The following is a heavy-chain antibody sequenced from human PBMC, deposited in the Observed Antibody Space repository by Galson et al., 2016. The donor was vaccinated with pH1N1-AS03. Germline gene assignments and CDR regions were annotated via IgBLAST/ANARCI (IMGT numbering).Heavy chain of an antibody. CDR2: INAGNGNT. CDR1: GYTFISYV. J-gene: IGHJ6*02. Sequence: SVKVSCKASGYTFISYVMHWVRQAPGQRLEWMGWINAGNGNTTYSQSFQGRVTITRDTSASKADMELSSLRSEDRSAHYCARGRGSYGMDVWGQGTTVTVSS. CDR3: ARGRGSYGMDV. D-gene: IGHD1-26*01. V-gene: IGHV1-3*01.